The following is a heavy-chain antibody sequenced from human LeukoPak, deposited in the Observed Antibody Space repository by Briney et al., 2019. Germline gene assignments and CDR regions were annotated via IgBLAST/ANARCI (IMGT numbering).Heavy chain of an antibody. CDR3: ARQRRLRPRIAVAGTSYYYYYMDV. J-gene: IGHJ6*03. D-gene: IGHD6-19*01. V-gene: IGHV3-7*01. CDR1: GFTFSSYW. CDR2: IKQDGSEK. Sequence: GGSLRLSCAASGFTFSSYWMSWVRQAPGKGLEWVANIKQDGSEKYYVDSVKGRFTISRDNAKNSLYLQMNSLRAEDTAVYYCARQRRLRPRIAVAGTSYYYYYMDVWGKGTTVTISS.